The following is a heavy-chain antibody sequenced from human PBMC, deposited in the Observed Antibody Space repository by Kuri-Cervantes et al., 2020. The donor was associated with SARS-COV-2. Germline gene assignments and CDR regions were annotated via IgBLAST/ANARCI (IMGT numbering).Heavy chain of an antibody. D-gene: IGHD2-15*01. Sequence: SETLSLTCTVSGGSISSYYWSWIRQPPGKGLEWIGYIYYSGSTNYNPSLKSRVTISVDTSKNQFSLKLSSVTAADTAVYYCARARYCSGGSCYWDYWGQGTLVTDSS. V-gene: IGHV4-59*01. CDR1: GGSISSYY. CDR2: IYYSGST. J-gene: IGHJ4*02. CDR3: ARARYCSGGSCYWDY.